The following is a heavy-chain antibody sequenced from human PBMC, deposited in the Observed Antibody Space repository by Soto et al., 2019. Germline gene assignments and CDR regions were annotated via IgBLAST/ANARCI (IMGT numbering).Heavy chain of an antibody. V-gene: IGHV3-23*04. CDR2: ISGSGGST. CDR1: GFTFSSYS. CDR3: AKAGGPISGSPDY. J-gene: IGHJ4*02. D-gene: IGHD3-3*02. Sequence: EVQLVESGGGLVQPGGSLRLSCAASGFTFSSYSMNWVRQAPGKGLEWVSAISGSGGSTYYADSVKGRFTISRDNSKNTLYLQMNSLRAEDTAVYYCAKAGGPISGSPDYWGQGTLVTVSS.